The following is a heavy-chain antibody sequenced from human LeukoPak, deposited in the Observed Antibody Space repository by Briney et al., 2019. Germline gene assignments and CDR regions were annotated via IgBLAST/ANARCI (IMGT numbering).Heavy chain of an antibody. CDR1: GLTFSDYY. J-gene: IGHJ4*02. CDR2: ISSSGSTI. CDR3: ARGRGRYEDYFDY. Sequence: GGSLRVSCAASGLTFSDYYMSWIRQAPGKGLEWVSYISSSGSTIYYADSVKGRFTISRDNAKNSLYLQMNSLRAEDTAVYYCARGRGRYEDYFDYWGQGTLVTVSS. V-gene: IGHV3-11*01. D-gene: IGHD3-10*01.